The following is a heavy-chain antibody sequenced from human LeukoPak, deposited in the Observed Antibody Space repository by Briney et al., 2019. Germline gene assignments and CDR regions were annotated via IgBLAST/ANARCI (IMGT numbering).Heavy chain of an antibody. J-gene: IGHJ4*02. CDR1: GYSFTSYW. CDR2: IYPGDSDT. Sequence: GESLKISCKGSGYSFTSYWIGWVRQMPGKGLEWMGIIYPGDSDTRYSPSFQGQVTISTDKSISAAYLQWSSLKASDTAVYYCARDSSSSSPGYWGQGTLVTVSS. CDR3: ARDSSSSSPGY. D-gene: IGHD6-13*01. V-gene: IGHV5-51*06.